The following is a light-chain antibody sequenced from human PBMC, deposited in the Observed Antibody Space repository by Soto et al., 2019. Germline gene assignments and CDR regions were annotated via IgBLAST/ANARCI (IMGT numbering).Light chain of an antibody. CDR2: EGS. CDR1: SSDVGSYNL. CDR3: CSYAGSSTPHVV. Sequence: QSALTQPASVSGSPGQSITISCTGTSSDVGSYNLVSWYQQHPGKAPKLMIYEGSKRPSGVSNRFSGSKSGNTASLTISGLQAEDEADHYCCSYAGSSTPHVVFGGGTKVTVL. V-gene: IGLV2-23*01. J-gene: IGLJ2*01.